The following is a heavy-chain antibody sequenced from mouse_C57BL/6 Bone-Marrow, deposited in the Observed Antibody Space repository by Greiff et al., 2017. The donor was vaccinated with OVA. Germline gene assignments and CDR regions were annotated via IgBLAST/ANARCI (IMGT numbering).Heavy chain of an antibody. CDR3: ARRNWSWFAY. CDR1: GFTFSDYG. Sequence: EVQRVESGGGLVKPGGSLKLSCAASGFTFSDYGMHWVRQAPEKGLEWVAYISSGSSTIYYADTVKGRFTISRDNAKNTLFLQMTSQRSEDTAMYYCARRNWSWFAYWGQGTLVTVSA. J-gene: IGHJ3*01. D-gene: IGHD4-1*01. V-gene: IGHV5-17*01. CDR2: ISSGSSTI.